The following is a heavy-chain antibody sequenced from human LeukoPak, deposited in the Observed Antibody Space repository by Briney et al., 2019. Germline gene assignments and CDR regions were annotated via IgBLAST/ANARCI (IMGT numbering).Heavy chain of an antibody. CDR3: ASGVPAAPYYFDY. Sequence: SETLSLTCTVSGGSISSYYWSWIRQPPGKGLEWIGYNYYSGSTNYNPSLKSRVTISVDTSKNQFSLKLSSVTAADTAVYYCASGVPAAPYYFDYWGQGTLVTVSS. J-gene: IGHJ4*02. CDR1: GGSISSYY. CDR2: NYYSGST. D-gene: IGHD2-2*01. V-gene: IGHV4-59*08.